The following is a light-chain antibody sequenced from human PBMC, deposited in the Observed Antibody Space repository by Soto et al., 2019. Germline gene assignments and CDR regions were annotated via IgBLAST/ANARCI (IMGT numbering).Light chain of an antibody. CDR1: QSVRSSY. J-gene: IGKJ4*01. Sequence: EIVLTQSPGTLSLSPGERATLSCGASQSVRSSYLAWYQQKPGQAPRLLIYGASSRATGIPDRFSGSGSGTDFTLTISRLEPEDLAVYYCQQYGSSPTFGGGTKVEIK. CDR3: QQYGSSPT. V-gene: IGKV3-20*01. CDR2: GAS.